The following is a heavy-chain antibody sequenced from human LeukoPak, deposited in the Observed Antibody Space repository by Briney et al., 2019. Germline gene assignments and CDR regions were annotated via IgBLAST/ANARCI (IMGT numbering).Heavy chain of an antibody. D-gene: IGHD4-23*01. J-gene: IGHJ4*02. CDR3: ARTPDYGGNRHFDY. V-gene: IGHV4-39*01. CDR2: IYYSGST. Sequence: SETLSLTCTVSGGSISSSSYYWGWIRQSPGKGLEWIGSIYYSGSTYYNPSLKSRVTISVDTSKNQFSLKLSSVTAADTAVYYCARTPDYGGNRHFDYWGQGTLVTVSS. CDR1: GGSISSSSYY.